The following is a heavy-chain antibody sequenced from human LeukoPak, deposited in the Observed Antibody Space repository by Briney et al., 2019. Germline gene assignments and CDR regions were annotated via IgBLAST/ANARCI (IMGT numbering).Heavy chain of an antibody. V-gene: IGHV5-51*01. CDR3: ARPPQGYCSSTSCVDY. CDR2: IYPGDSDT. CDR1: GYSFTSYW. Sequence: GESLKISCKGSGYSFTSYWIGWVRQMPGKGLEWMGIIYPGDSDTRYSPSFQGQVTISADKSISTAYLQWSSLKASDTAMYYCARPPQGYCSSTSCVDYWGQGTLVTVSS. D-gene: IGHD2-2*01. J-gene: IGHJ4*02.